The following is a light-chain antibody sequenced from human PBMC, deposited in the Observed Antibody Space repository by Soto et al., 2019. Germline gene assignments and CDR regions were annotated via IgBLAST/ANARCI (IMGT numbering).Light chain of an antibody. CDR2: GAS. V-gene: IGKV3-20*01. Sequence: EIVLTQSPGTLSLSPGERATLSCRASQSVYNNYLAWYQQIPGQTPRLLVNGASNRATGIPDRFSGGGSGTDFTLTISSLEPEDFAVYYCQQYGLPPHSFGQGTRVEIK. J-gene: IGKJ2*01. CDR3: QQYGLPPHS. CDR1: QSVYNNY.